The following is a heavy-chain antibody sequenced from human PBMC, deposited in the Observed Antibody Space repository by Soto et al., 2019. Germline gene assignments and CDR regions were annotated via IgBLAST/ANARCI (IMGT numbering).Heavy chain of an antibody. Sequence: GGSLRLSCAASGFTFSSYAMSWVRQAPGKGLEWVSAISGSGGSTYYADSVKGRFTISRDNSKNTLYLQMNSLRAEDTAVYYCAKKAQFLEWFTDYYYMDVWGKGTTVTVSS. V-gene: IGHV3-23*01. CDR1: GFTFSSYA. CDR2: ISGSGGST. D-gene: IGHD3-3*01. CDR3: AKKAQFLEWFTDYYYMDV. J-gene: IGHJ6*03.